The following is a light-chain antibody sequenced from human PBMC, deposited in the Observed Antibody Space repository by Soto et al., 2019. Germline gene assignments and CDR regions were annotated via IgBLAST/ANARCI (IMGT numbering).Light chain of an antibody. CDR1: SSDVGGYNY. V-gene: IGLV2-14*01. Sequence: QSVLTQPASVSGSPGQSITISCTGTSSDVGGYNYVSWYQQHPGKAPKLMIYEVSNRPSGVSNRFSGSKSGNKAALTISGLQAEDEADYYCSSYTGSSTVVFGGGTKLTVL. CDR2: EVS. CDR3: SSYTGSSTVV. J-gene: IGLJ2*01.